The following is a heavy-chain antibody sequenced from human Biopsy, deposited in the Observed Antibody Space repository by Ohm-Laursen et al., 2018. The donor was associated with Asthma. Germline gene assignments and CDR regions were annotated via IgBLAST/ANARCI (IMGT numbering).Heavy chain of an antibody. CDR2: ISYTGSA. D-gene: IGHD4-17*01. V-gene: IGHV4-39*02. CDR1: GGSMSSSSYY. CDR3: ARVASYGDVYFGIDV. Sequence: SETLSLTCSVSGGSMSSSSYYWGWIRQPPGKGLEWMGSISYTGSAYHNPFLKSRVTISVDTSKNHFSLKLSSVTAADTAVYFCARVASYGDVYFGIDVWGPGTTVSVS. J-gene: IGHJ6*02.